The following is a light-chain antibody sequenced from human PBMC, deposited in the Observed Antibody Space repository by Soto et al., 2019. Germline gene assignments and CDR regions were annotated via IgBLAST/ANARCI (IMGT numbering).Light chain of an antibody. Sequence: EIVMTHSPATLSVCPGERATLSCRASQSISSNLARYQQKLGQAPRLLIYRASTRASGIPPRFRGSGSGTEFTLTVDTLQSEDIAIYYRQQYHHWPVTFGGGTKVDI. V-gene: IGKV3-15*01. J-gene: IGKJ4*01. CDR3: QQYHHWPVT. CDR1: QSISSN. CDR2: RAS.